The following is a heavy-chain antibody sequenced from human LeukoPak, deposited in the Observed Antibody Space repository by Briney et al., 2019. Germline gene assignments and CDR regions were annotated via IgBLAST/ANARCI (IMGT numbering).Heavy chain of an antibody. J-gene: IGHJ6*03. Sequence: SETLSLTCTVSGGSISSGGYYWSWIRQPPGKGLEWIGYIYHSGSTYYNPSLKSRVTISVDRSKNQFSLKLSSVTAADTAVYYCARGGYCSGGSCPGYYYYYMDVWGKGTTVTVSS. CDR3: ARGGYCSGGSCPGYYYYYMDV. CDR1: GGSISSGGYY. CDR2: IYHSGST. V-gene: IGHV4-30-2*01. D-gene: IGHD2-15*01.